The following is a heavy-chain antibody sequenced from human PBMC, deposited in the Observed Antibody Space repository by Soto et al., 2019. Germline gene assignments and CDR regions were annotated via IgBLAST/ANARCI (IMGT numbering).Heavy chain of an antibody. J-gene: IGHJ4*02. Sequence: QVQLVQSGAEVKKPGASVKVSCKASGYTFTSYYMHWVRQAPGQGLEWMGIINASGGSTSYAQKFQVRVTMTRDTYTSTVYMELSSLRSEDTAVYYCARDYYGDNPLLGPRFDYWGQGTLVTVSS. CDR3: ARDYYGDNPLLGPRFDY. CDR2: INASGGST. CDR1: GYTFTSYY. V-gene: IGHV1-46*03. D-gene: IGHD4-17*01.